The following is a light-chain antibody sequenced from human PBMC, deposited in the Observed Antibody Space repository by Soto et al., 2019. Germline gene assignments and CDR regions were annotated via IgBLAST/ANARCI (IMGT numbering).Light chain of an antibody. Sequence: EIVLTQSPATLSLSPGERATLSCRASQSVSSYLAWYQQKPGQAPRLLIYDASNRATGIPARFSGSGSGTDFTLTISSLEPEDFAVYYCQQRSNWQGFTFGPETKVDIK. CDR1: QSVSSY. CDR3: QQRSNWQGFT. J-gene: IGKJ3*01. CDR2: DAS. V-gene: IGKV3-11*01.